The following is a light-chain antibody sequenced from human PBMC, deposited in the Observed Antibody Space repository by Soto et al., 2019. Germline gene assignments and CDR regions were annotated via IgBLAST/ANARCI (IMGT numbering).Light chain of an antibody. J-gene: IGLJ1*01. CDR3: SSYPSSGTYV. Sequence: QSVLAQPASVSGSPGQSITISCTGTSSDVGGYNYVSWYQQHPGKAPKVMIYDASNRPSGVSNRFSGSKSGNTASLTISGLRAEDEADYFCSSYPSSGTYVFETGTKVPVL. CDR1: SSDVGGYNY. V-gene: IGLV2-14*01. CDR2: DAS.